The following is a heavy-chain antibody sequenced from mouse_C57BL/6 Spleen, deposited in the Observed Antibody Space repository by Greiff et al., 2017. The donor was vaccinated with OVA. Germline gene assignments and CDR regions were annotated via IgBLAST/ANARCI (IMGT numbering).Heavy chain of an antibody. CDR3: ARGDYGMAY. CDR2: ISYSGST. J-gene: IGHJ3*01. Sequence: VQLKQSGPGMVKPSQSLSLTCTVTGYSITSGYDWHWIRHLPGNKLEWMGYISYSGSTNYNQSLKSRIPITHDTSKNHFFLKLKSVTTEDTATYCGARGDYGMAYWGQGTLVTVSA. V-gene: IGHV3-1*01. D-gene: IGHD1-1*01. CDR1: GYSITSGYD.